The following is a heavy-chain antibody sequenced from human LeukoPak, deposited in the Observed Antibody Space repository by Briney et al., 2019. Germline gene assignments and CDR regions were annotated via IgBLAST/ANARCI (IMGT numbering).Heavy chain of an antibody. V-gene: IGHV3-23*01. CDR3: TKGAAAGPKDFQH. CDR2: NDGSGVGT. J-gene: IGHJ1*01. D-gene: IGHD6-13*01. CDR1: GFTFSSYV. Sequence: GGCPRLSCAASGFTFSSYVMRWVRQAPGKGLEWVSTNDGSGVGTYYATSLKGRFTISRDSSKSTLYLHMNSLRAEDTAVYYCTKGAAAGPKDFQHWGQGPL.